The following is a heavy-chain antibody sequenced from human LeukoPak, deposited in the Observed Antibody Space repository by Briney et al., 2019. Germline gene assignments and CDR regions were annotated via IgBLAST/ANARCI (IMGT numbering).Heavy chain of an antibody. J-gene: IGHJ4*02. D-gene: IGHD5-12*01. CDR3: ARGGIRGYSAFDNLDF. Sequence: SETLSLTCTVSGGSVGSSYWHWIRQPPGKGLEWIGYVYYGGSTNYNPSLKSRVSMSVDTSKNQFSLTLTSVTVADTAFYYCARGGIRGYSAFDNLDFWGLGTHVTVSS. CDR1: GGSVGSSY. V-gene: IGHV4-59*02. CDR2: VYYGGST.